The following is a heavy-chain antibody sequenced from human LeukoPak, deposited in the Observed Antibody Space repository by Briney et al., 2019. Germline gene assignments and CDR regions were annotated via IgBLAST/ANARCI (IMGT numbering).Heavy chain of an antibody. CDR2: ISGSGGST. D-gene: IGHD3-9*01. J-gene: IGHJ5*02. CDR3: AKDPNYDILTGYYRNWFDP. Sequence: ASVKVSCKASGYTFSSYGMSWVRQAPGKGLEWVSAISGSGGSTYYADSVKGRFTISRDNSKNTLYLQMNSLRAEDTAVYYCAKDPNYDILTGYYRNWFDPWGQGTLVTVSS. CDR1: GYTFSSYG. V-gene: IGHV3-23*01.